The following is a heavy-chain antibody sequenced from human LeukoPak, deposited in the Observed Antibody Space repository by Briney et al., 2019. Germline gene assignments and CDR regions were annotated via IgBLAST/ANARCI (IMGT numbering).Heavy chain of an antibody. D-gene: IGHD7-27*01. V-gene: IGHV4-39*07. CDR3: ARAPPWALDY. CDR2: ISHRGST. CDR1: GGSISSSIYY. Sequence: SETLSLTCTVSGGSISSSIYYWGWIRQPPGKGLEWIGEISHRGSTKYNPSLRSRVTVSADESKNQFSLTFSSVTAADTAVYFCARAPPWALDYWGPGNLATVSS. J-gene: IGHJ4*02.